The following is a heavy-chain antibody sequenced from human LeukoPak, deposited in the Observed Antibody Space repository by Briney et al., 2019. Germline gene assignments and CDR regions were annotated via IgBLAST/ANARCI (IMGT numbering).Heavy chain of an antibody. D-gene: IGHD2-15*01. CDR3: ATSHDSAGND. J-gene: IGHJ4*02. CDR2: IRHDGNAK. Sequence: QAGGSLRLSCAASGFTFSSYAMSWVRQAPGKGLEWVANIRHDGNAKNYVPSVRGRFTISRDSAKNSLYLQMNSLTVEDTAVYYCATSHDSAGNDWGQGTLVTVSS. CDR1: GFTFSSYA. V-gene: IGHV3-7*01.